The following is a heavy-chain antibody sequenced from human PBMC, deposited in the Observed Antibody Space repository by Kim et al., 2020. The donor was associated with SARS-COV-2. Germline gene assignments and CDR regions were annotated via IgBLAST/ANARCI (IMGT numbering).Heavy chain of an antibody. CDR3: ARVARRIRGDWFDP. Sequence: PSRKSRVTISVDKSKNQFSLKLSSVTAADTAVYYCARVARRIRGDWFDPWGQGTLVTVSS. J-gene: IGHJ5*02. V-gene: IGHV4-4*02.